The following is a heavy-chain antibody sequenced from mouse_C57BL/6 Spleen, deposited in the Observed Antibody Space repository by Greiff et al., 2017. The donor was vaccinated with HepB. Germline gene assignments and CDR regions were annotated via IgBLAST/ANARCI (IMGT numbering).Heavy chain of an antibody. CDR3: AKFYYDYDEGY. CDR1: GYAFSSSW. Sequence: VKLLESGPELVKPGASVKISCKASGYAFSSSWMNWVKQRPGKGLEWIGRIYPGDGDTNYNGKFKGKATLTADKSSSTAYMQLSSLTSEDSAVYFCAKFYYDYDEGYWGQGTTLTVSS. J-gene: IGHJ2*01. CDR2: IYPGDGDT. D-gene: IGHD2-4*01. V-gene: IGHV1-82*01.